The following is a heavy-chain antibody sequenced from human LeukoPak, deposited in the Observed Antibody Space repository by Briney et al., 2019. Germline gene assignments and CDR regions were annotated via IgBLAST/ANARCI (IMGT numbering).Heavy chain of an antibody. J-gene: IGHJ3*02. CDR1: GGSISSSNW. Sequence: SETLSLTCAVSGGSISSSNWWGWVRQPPGKGLEWIGEIYHSGSTNYNPSLKSRVTISVDKSKNQFSLKLSSVTAADTAVYYCATGRLLLDAFDIWGQGTMVTVSS. CDR2: IYHSGST. D-gene: IGHD2-15*01. V-gene: IGHV4-4*02. CDR3: ATGRLLLDAFDI.